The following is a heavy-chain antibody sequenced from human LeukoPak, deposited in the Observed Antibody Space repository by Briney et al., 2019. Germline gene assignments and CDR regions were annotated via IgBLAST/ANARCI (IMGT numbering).Heavy chain of an antibody. Sequence: SETLSLTCTVSGNSVSSGNYYWNWIRQPPGKGLEWIGYIYYSGSTNYNPSLKSRVTISVDTSKNQFSLKLSSVTAADTAVYYCARGRPHYYDILTGYIEAYYFDYWGQGTLVTVSS. D-gene: IGHD3-9*01. CDR3: ARGRPHYYDILTGYIEAYYFDY. J-gene: IGHJ4*02. V-gene: IGHV4-61*01. CDR1: GNSVSSGNYY. CDR2: IYYSGST.